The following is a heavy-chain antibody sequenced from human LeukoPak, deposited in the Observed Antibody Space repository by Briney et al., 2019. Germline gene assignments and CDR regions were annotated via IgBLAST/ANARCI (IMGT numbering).Heavy chain of an antibody. CDR3: AREGLYSGGPMADY. Sequence: ASVKVSCKASGYTFTSYDINWVRQATGQGLEWMGWMNPNSGNTGYAQKFQGRVTMTRNTSISTAYMELSSLRSEDTAVYYCAREGLYSGGPMADYWGQGTLVTVSS. CDR1: GYTFTSYD. J-gene: IGHJ4*02. V-gene: IGHV1-8*01. D-gene: IGHD1-26*01. CDR2: MNPNSGNT.